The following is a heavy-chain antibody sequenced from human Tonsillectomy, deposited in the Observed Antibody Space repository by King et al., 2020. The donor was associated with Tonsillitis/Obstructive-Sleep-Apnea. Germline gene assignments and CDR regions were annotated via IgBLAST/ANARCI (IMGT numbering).Heavy chain of an antibody. CDR1: GYSFTSYW. CDR2: IYPGDSDT. CDR3: ARHGLATPGGWYFHH. Sequence: VQLVESEAEVKKPGESLKISCKGSGYSFTSYWIGWVRQMPGKGLEWMGIIYPGDSDTRYSPSFQGQVTISADKSISTAYMQWSSLKASDTAMYYCARHGLATPGGWYFHHWGRGTLVTVSS. D-gene: IGHD6-13*01. V-gene: IGHV5-51*01. J-gene: IGHJ1*01.